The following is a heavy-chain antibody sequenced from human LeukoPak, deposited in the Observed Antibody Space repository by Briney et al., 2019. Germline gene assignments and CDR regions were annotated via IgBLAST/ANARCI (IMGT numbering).Heavy chain of an antibody. V-gene: IGHV3-23*01. CDR3: AKDRGGSYYYGSGYGYYFDY. D-gene: IGHD3-10*01. J-gene: IGHJ4*02. Sequence: GESLKISCAASGFTFSSYAMSWVRQAPGKGLEWVSAISGSGGSTYYADSVKGRFTISRDNSKNTLYLQMNSLRAEDTAVYYCAKDRGGSYYYGSGYGYYFDYWGQGTLVTVSS. CDR1: GFTFSSYA. CDR2: ISGSGGST.